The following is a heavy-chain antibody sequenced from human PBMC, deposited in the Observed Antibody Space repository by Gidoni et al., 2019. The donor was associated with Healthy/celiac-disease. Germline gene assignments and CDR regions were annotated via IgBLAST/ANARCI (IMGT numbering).Heavy chain of an antibody. CDR3: AKGAPYYDSSGYGSFDY. CDR2: IRYDGSNK. J-gene: IGHJ4*02. D-gene: IGHD3-22*01. CDR1: GFTFSSYG. V-gene: IGHV3-30*02. Sequence: QVQLVESGGGVVQPGGSLRLSCAASGFTFSSYGMHWVRQAPGKGLEWVAFIRYDGSNKYYADSVKGRFTISRDNSKNTLYLQMNSLRAEDTAVYYCAKGAPYYDSSGYGSFDYWGQGTLVTVSS.